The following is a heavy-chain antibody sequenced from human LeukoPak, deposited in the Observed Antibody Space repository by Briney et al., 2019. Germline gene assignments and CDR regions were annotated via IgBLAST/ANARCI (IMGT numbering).Heavy chain of an antibody. D-gene: IGHD3-10*01. CDR1: GFSFDDYA. CDR2: INWNGDST. J-gene: IGHJ4*02. V-gene: IGHV3-20*04. CDR3: VISVRDY. Sequence: GGSLRLSCAASGFSFDDYAMNWVRQAPGKGLEWVSGINWNGDSTGYVDSVKGRFTISRDNAKNSLYLQMNSLRAEDTAVYYCVISVRDYWGQGTLVTVSS.